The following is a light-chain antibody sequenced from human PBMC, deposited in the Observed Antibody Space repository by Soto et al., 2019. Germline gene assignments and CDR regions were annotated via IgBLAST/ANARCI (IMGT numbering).Light chain of an antibody. CDR1: TGDVGGYNY. Sequence: QSALTQPASVSGSPGHSITISCTGTTGDVGGYNYVPWYQHHPGKVPKLLIFDANNRPSGVSDRFSGSKSGNAASLPISGLQAEDEADYYCSSYTNFNTLVFGGGTKLTVL. J-gene: IGLJ2*01. CDR2: DAN. V-gene: IGLV2-14*03. CDR3: SSYTNFNTLV.